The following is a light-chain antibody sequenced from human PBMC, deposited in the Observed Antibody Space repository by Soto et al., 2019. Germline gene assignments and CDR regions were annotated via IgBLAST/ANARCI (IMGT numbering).Light chain of an antibody. CDR3: QQYRNWPLT. CDR2: GAS. Sequence: EIVMTQSPATLSVSPGERATLSCRASQSVGNNLAWYRQKSGQAHRLLIYGASTRATGITARFSGSGSGTEFTLTIDSLQSDDFAVYLCQQYRNWPLTFGGGTKVEIK. CDR1: QSVGNN. V-gene: IGKV3-15*01. J-gene: IGKJ4*01.